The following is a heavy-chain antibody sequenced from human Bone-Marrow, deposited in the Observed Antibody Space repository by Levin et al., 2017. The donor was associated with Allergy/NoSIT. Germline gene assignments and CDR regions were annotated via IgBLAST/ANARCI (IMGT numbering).Heavy chain of an antibody. CDR3: ARFDYNSGMSY. CDR2: IYSAGST. V-gene: IGHV3-53*01. J-gene: IGHJ4*02. Sequence: GGSLRLSCAASGFTVSNNQMNWVRQAPGKGLAWVSVIYSAGSTYCADSVKGRFTVSRDNSKNTLYLQMNSLRAEDTAVYYCARFDYNSGMSYWGQGTLVTVSS. CDR1: GFTVSNNQ. D-gene: IGHD3-10*01.